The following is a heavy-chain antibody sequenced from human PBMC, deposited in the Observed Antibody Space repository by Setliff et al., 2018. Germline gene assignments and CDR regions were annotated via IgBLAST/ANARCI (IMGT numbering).Heavy chain of an antibody. CDR1: GYTFSNYG. J-gene: IGHJ4*02. V-gene: IGHV1-18*01. D-gene: IGHD2-8*01. CDR3: SKLVRYCTTTACQGASGAEH. Sequence: ASVKVSCKASGYTFSNYGITWVRQAPGQGLEWMGWISAYTGNTKFAQKFQGRVTMTTDTSTSTAYLELRSLTSDDTAVYYCSKLVRYCTTTACQGASGAEHWGQGTLVTVSS. CDR2: ISAYTGNT.